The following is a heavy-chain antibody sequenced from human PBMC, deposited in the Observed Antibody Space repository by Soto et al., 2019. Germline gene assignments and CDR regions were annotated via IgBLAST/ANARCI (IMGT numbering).Heavy chain of an antibody. J-gene: IGHJ4*02. V-gene: IGHV3-15*07. D-gene: IGHD2-8*02. CDR3: TTEGLVHYY. CDR1: GFTFSSYS. Sequence: PGGSLRLSCAASGFTFSSYSMNWVRQAPGKGLEWVGRIKSKTEVGTTDYAAPVKGRFTISRDDSKNTLYLQMNSLKTEDTAVYYCTTEGLVHYYWGQGTLVTVSS. CDR2: IKSKTEVGTT.